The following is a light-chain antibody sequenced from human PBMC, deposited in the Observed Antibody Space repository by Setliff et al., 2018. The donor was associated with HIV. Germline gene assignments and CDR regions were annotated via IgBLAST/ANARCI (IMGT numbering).Light chain of an antibody. V-gene: IGLV2-11*01. J-gene: IGLJ1*01. CDR2: DVN. Sequence: QSALTQPRSVSGSPGQSVTVSCTGTSSDVGGYNSVSWYQQYPGKAPKLMIYDVNKRPSGVPDRFSGSKSGSTASLIISRLQGEDEADYYCCSYAGSSYVFGTGTKVTVL. CDR3: CSYAGSSYV. CDR1: SSDVGGYNS.